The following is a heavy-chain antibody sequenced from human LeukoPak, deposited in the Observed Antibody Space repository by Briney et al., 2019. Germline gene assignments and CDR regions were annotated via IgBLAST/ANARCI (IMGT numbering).Heavy chain of an antibody. CDR1: GGSLSSYY. CDR2: IYYSGST. D-gene: IGHD4-23*01. Sequence: SETLPLTCTVSGGSLSSYYWSWIRQPPGKGLEWIGYIYYSGSTNYNPSLKSRGTISVDTSKNQFSLKLSSVTAADTAVYYCASGGNPTFDYWGQGTLVTVSS. V-gene: IGHV4-59*01. CDR3: ASGGNPTFDY. J-gene: IGHJ4*02.